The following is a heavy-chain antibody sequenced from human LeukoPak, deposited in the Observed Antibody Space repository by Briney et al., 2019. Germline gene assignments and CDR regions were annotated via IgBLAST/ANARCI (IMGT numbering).Heavy chain of an antibody. Sequence: GGSLRLSCTVSGFTFSAYAMMWVRHAPGKGPEWVSAIRGGGGSAFYADSVKGRFTISRENSKSTLFLQMYSLRAEATALYYCARDPNGDCIGAFDMWGPGTMVTVSS. CDR2: IRGGGGSA. D-gene: IGHD2-21*02. V-gene: IGHV3-23*01. CDR1: GFTFSAYA. CDR3: ARDPNGDCIGAFDM. J-gene: IGHJ3*02.